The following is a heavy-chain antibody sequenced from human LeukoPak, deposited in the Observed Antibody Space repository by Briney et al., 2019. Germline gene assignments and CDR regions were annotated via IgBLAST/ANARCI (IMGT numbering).Heavy chain of an antibody. Sequence: GGSLRLSCAASGFTFSSYNMNWVRQAPGKGLEWVSSISSSSSYIDYADSVKGRFTISRDNAKKSLYLQMNSLRAEDTAVYYCARGIAARWELFGALDIWGQGTMVTVSS. CDR2: ISSSSSYI. CDR1: GFTFSSYN. D-gene: IGHD3-10*01. CDR3: ARGIAARWELFGALDI. V-gene: IGHV3-21*01. J-gene: IGHJ3*02.